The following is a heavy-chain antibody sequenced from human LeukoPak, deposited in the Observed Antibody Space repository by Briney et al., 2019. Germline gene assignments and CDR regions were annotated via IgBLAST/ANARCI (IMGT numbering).Heavy chain of an antibody. Sequence: GGSLRLSCAASGFTFSHYGMHWVRQAPGKGLEWVSSISSSSSYIYYADSVKGRFTISRDNAKNSLYLQMNSLRAEDTAVYYCARAAYGSGALYNWFDPWGQGTLVTVSS. CDR2: ISSSSSYI. CDR3: ARAAYGSGALYNWFDP. J-gene: IGHJ5*02. V-gene: IGHV3-21*01. D-gene: IGHD3-10*01. CDR1: GFTFSHYG.